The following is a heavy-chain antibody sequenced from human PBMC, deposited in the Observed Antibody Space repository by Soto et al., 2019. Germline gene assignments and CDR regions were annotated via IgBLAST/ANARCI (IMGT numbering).Heavy chain of an antibody. D-gene: IGHD2-21*02. CDR3: ARGVAYCGGDCSYYYYYYMDV. V-gene: IGHV4-34*01. CDR2: INHSGST. CDR1: GGSFSGYY. J-gene: IGHJ6*03. Sequence: SETLSLTCAVYGGSFSGYYWSWIRQPPGKGLEWIGEINHSGSTNYNPSLKSRVTISVDTSKNQFSLKLSSVPAADTAVYYCARGVAYCGGDCSYYYYYYMDVWGKGTTVTVSS.